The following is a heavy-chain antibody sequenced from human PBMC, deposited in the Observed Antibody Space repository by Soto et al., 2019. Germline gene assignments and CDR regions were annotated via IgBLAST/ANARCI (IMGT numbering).Heavy chain of an antibody. V-gene: IGHV1-69*06. J-gene: IGHJ4*02. D-gene: IGHD3-22*01. CDR2: IIPIFGTA. Sequence: SVKVSCKASGGTFSSYAISWVRQAPGQGLEWMGGIIPIFGTANYAQKFQGRVTITADKSTSTVYMELSSLRSEDTAVYYRARASQPVHYYDTSGYYADYWGQGTLVTVS. CDR1: GGTFSSYA. CDR3: ARASQPVHYYDTSGYYADY.